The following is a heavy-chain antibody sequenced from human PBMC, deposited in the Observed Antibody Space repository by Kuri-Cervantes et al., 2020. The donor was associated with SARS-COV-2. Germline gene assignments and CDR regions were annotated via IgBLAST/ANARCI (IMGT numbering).Heavy chain of an antibody. V-gene: IGHV3-30*02. J-gene: IGHJ4*02. Sequence: GGSLRLSCAASGFTFSSYGMHWVRQAPGKGLEWVAFIRYDGSNKYYADSVMGRVTISRDNSKNSLYLQMNSLRAEDMAVYYCANDGGDTVLLFDYWGQGTLVTVSS. CDR2: IRYDGSNK. CDR3: ANDGGDTVLLFDY. CDR1: GFTFSSYG. D-gene: IGHD5-18*01.